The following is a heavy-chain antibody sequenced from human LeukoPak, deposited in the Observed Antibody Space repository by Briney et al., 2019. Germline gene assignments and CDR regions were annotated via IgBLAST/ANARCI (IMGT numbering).Heavy chain of an antibody. CDR3: ARGCPQCDYLDY. CDR2: INHSGST. CDR1: GGSFSGYY. J-gene: IGHJ4*02. V-gene: IGHV4-34*01. Sequence: PSETLSLTCAVYGGSFSGYYWSWIRQPPGKGLEWIGEINHSGSTNYNPSLKSRVTISVDTSKNQFSLRLSSVTAADTAVYYCARGCPQCDYLDYWGQGILVTVSS. D-gene: IGHD5-24*01.